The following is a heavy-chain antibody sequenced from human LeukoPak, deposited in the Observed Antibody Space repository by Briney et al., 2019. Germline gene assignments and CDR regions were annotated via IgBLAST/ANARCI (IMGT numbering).Heavy chain of an antibody. CDR3: ARDLGIPNT. Sequence: PGGSLRLSWVASGFTFSRYWMTWVRQAPGKGLEWVANIKHEGSKNYYVGSVKGRFTISRDNAKNSLYLQMNSLRAEDTAFYYCARDLGIPNTWGPGKLVTVSS. V-gene: IGHV3-7*03. CDR2: IKHEGSKN. D-gene: IGHD5-18*01. CDR1: GFTFSRYW. J-gene: IGHJ5*02.